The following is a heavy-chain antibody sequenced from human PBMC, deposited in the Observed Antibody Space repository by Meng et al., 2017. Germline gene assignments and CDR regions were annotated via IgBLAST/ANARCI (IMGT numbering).Heavy chain of an antibody. CDR2: TYYRSKWYN. V-gene: IGHV6-1*01. J-gene: IGHJ4*02. CDR3: ARGVVYAISYFDY. D-gene: IGHD2-8*02. CDR1: GDSVSSNSAA. Sequence: QAQSQPSVPGLATPPQTPPLTCAISGDSVSSNSAAWNWIRQSPSRGLEWLGRTYYRSKWYNDYAVSVKSRITINPDTSKNQFSLQLDSVTPEDTAVYYCARGVVYAISYFDYWGQGTLVTVSS.